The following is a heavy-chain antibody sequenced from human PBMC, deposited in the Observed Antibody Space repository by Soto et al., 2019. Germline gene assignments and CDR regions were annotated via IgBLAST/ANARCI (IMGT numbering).Heavy chain of an antibody. CDR2: ISSSSSYI. CDR1: GFTFSSYS. J-gene: IGHJ4*02. Sequence: GGSLRLSCAASGFTFSSYSMNWVRQAPGKGLEWVSSISSSSSYIYYADSVKGRFTISRDNAKNSLYLQMNSLRAEDTAVYYCARDGIPMVRGVPLGYWGQGTLVTVSS. D-gene: IGHD3-10*01. CDR3: ARDGIPMVRGVPLGY. V-gene: IGHV3-21*01.